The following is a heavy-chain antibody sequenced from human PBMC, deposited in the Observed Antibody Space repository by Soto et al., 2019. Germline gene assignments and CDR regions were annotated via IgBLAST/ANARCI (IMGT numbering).Heavy chain of an antibody. D-gene: IGHD3-3*02. CDR2: IYYSGST. Sequence: SETLSLTCTVSGGSISSYYWSWFRQPPGKGLEWIGYIYYSGSTNYNPSLKSRVTISVDTSKNQFSLKLSSVTAADTAVYCCARATSRPIFGVDRLDYWAQRSPVPVSS. CDR3: ARATSRPIFGVDRLDY. V-gene: IGHV4-59*01. J-gene: IGHJ4*01. CDR1: GGSISSYY.